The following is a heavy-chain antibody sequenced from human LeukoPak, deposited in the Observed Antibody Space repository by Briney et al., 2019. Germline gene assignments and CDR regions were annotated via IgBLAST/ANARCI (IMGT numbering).Heavy chain of an antibody. Sequence: SETLSLTCTASGGSISSNTYYWGWDRPPQGKHLDSIGRMYYGGRSYYNPSLKGLLAIFGDTSKNQYPLKLSSVTAADTAVYYCGSHQYSDSSGLLYFDYGGQRTLVTVSS. J-gene: IGHJ4*02. V-gene: IGHV4-39*01. D-gene: IGHD3-22*01. CDR1: GGSISSNTYY. CDR2: MYYGGRS. CDR3: GSHQYSDSSGLLYFDY.